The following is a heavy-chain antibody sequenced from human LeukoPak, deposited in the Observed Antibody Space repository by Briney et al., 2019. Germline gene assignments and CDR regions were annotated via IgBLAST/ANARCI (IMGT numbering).Heavy chain of an antibody. J-gene: IGHJ4*02. V-gene: IGHV4-59*12. CDR1: GGSISSYY. D-gene: IGHD2-2*01. CDR2: IYYSGST. Sequence: SETLSLTCTVSGGSISSYYWSWIRQPPGKGLEWIGYIYYSGSTNYNPSLKSRVTISVDTSKNQFSLKLSSVTAADTAVYYCARSAQPLQTLDYWGQGTLVTVSS. CDR3: ARSAQPLQTLDY.